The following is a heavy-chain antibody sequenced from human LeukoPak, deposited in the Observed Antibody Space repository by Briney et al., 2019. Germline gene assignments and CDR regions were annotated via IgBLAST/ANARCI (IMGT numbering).Heavy chain of an antibody. Sequence: AASVKVSCKASGGTFSSYAISWVRQAPGQGLEWMGWMNPNSGNTGYAQKFQGRVTMTRNTSISTAYMELRSLRSDDTAVYYCARTRRPNSIAVAGTRFDYWGQGTLVTVSS. V-gene: IGHV1-8*02. CDR2: MNPNSGNT. J-gene: IGHJ4*02. D-gene: IGHD6-19*01. CDR3: ARTRRPNSIAVAGTRFDY. CDR1: GGTFSSYA.